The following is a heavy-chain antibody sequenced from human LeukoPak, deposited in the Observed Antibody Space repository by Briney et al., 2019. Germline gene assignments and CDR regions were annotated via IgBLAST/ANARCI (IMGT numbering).Heavy chain of an antibody. D-gene: IGHD3-10*01. Sequence: ASVKVSCKVSGYTLTELSMHWVRQAPGKGLEWMGGFDPEDGETIYAQKFQGRVTMTEDTSTDTAYMELSSLRSEDTAVYYRATCRSGITMEQAYNWFDPWGQGTLVTVYS. CDR2: FDPEDGET. CDR3: ATCRSGITMEQAYNWFDP. V-gene: IGHV1-24*01. CDR1: GYTLTELS. J-gene: IGHJ5*02.